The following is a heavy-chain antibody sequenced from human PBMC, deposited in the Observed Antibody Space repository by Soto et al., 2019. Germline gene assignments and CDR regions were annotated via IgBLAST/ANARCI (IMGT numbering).Heavy chain of an antibody. CDR2: INSDGSST. Sequence: GGSLRLSCTASGVNFISYWMHWVRQAPGKGLVWVSRINSDGSSTSYADSVKGRFTISRDNAKNTLYLQMNSLRAEDTAVYYCARVGDGYNFSPEHYYYYYGMDVWGQGTTVTVSS. V-gene: IGHV3-74*01. D-gene: IGHD5-12*01. J-gene: IGHJ6*02. CDR3: ARVGDGYNFSPEHYYYYYGMDV. CDR1: GVNFISYW.